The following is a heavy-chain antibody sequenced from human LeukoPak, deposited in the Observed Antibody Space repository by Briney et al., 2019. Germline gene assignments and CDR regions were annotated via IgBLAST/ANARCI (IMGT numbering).Heavy chain of an antibody. Sequence: PSETLSLTCTVSGYSISSGDYWGWIRQPPGKGLEWIGSIYHSGSTYYNPSLESRISISVDTSKNQFSLKLNSVTAADTAVYYRARDGGGRIAVAGLWYDWGQGTLVTVSS. J-gene: IGHJ4*02. CDR1: GYSISSGDY. CDR2: IYHSGST. D-gene: IGHD6-19*01. V-gene: IGHV4-38-2*02. CDR3: ARDGGGRIAVAGLWYD.